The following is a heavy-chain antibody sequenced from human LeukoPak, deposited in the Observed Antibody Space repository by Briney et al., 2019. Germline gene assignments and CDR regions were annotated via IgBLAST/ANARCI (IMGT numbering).Heavy chain of an antibody. Sequence: PSETLSLTCTVSGGSISSHYWSWIRQPPGKGLEWIGYIYYSGSTNYNPSLTSRVTISVDTSKNQFSLKLSSVTAADTAVYYCARDLLDWGQGTLVTVSS. CDR3: ARDLLD. V-gene: IGHV4-59*11. D-gene: IGHD2-8*02. CDR1: GGSISSHY. J-gene: IGHJ4*02. CDR2: IYYSGST.